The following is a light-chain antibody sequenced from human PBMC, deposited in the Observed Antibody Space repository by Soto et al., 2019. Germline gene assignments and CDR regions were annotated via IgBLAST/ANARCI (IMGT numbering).Light chain of an antibody. J-gene: IGLJ2*01. CDR3: SSFTSSSSPVV. V-gene: IGLV2-14*01. Sequence: QSALTQPASVSGSPGQSITISCTGTSSDVGGYNSVSWYQQHPGKAPKLMIYEVTNRPSGLSNRFSGSKSGNTASLTISGLQAEDEADYYCSSFTSSSSPVVFGGGTKLTVL. CDR2: EVT. CDR1: SSDVGGYNS.